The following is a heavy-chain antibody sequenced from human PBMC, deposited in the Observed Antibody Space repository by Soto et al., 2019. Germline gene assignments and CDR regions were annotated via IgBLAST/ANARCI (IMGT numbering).Heavy chain of an antibody. CDR1: GYTLTELS. Sequence: RASVKVSCKVSGYTLTELSMHWVRQAPGKGLEWMGGFDPEDGETIYAQKFQGRVTMTEDTSTDTAYMELSSLRSEDTAVYYCATARNNYYYDSSGYTYWGQGTLVTVSS. V-gene: IGHV1-24*01. CDR2: FDPEDGET. CDR3: ATARNNYYYDSSGYTY. D-gene: IGHD3-22*01. J-gene: IGHJ4*02.